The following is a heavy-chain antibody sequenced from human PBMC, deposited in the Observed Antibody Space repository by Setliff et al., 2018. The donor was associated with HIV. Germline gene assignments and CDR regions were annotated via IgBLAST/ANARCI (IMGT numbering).Heavy chain of an antibody. D-gene: IGHD3-22*01. CDR3: ARHSHYDRSGYYYHKMPDDAFDI. Sequence: GESLKISCKGSGYSFTSYWIAWLRQMPGKGLEWMGVIYPADSDTRYSPSFQGQVTISTDKSISTAFLQWSSLKASDTAMYYCARHSHYDRSGYYYHKMPDDAFDIWGLGTMVTVSS. CDR2: IYPADSDT. V-gene: IGHV5-51*01. CDR1: GYSFTSYW. J-gene: IGHJ3*02.